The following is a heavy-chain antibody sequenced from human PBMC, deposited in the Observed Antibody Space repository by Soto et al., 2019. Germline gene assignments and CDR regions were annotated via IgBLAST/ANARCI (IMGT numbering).Heavy chain of an antibody. V-gene: IGHV4-34*01. J-gene: IGHJ4*02. CDR1: GGSFSGYY. CDR3: ARLPYSGSYFDY. CDR2: INHSGST. D-gene: IGHD1-26*01. Sequence: QVQLQQWGAGLLKPSETLSLTCAVYGGSFSGYYWSWIRQPPGKGLEWIGEINHSGSTNYNPSLKRRVTISVDTSKNQFSLKLSSVTAADTAVYYCARLPYSGSYFDYWGQGTLVTVSS.